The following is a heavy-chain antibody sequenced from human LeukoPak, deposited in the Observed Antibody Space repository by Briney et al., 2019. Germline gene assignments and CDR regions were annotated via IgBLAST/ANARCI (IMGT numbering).Heavy chain of an antibody. CDR2: MNPNSGNT. Sequence: GASVKVSCKASGYTFTSYDINWVRQATGQGLEWMRWMNPNSGNTGYAQKFQGRVTITRNTSISTAYMELSSLRSEDTAVYYCARGVSSSWYSPPYYYYMDVWGKGTTVTVSS. D-gene: IGHD6-13*01. CDR3: ARGVSSSWYSPPYYYYMDV. J-gene: IGHJ6*03. CDR1: GYTFTSYD. V-gene: IGHV1-8*03.